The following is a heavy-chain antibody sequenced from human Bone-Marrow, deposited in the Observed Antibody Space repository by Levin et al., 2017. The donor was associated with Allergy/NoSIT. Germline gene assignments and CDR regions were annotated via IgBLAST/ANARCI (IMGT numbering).Heavy chain of an antibody. Sequence: PEASVKVSCKASGFIFSNYYMHCVRQAPGQGLEWMGLIHPSGDRTSYAEKFQGRLSLTRDTSTSTVYMEVSSLISEDTAVYYCVREGDGYKNFDHWGQGTLVIVS. J-gene: IGHJ4*02. V-gene: IGHV1-46*01. CDR3: VREGDGYKNFDH. CDR2: IHPSGDRT. CDR1: GFIFSNYY. D-gene: IGHD5-24*01.